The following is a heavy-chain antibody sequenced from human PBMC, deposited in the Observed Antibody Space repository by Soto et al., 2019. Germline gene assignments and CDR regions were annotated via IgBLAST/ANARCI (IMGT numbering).Heavy chain of an antibody. CDR3: ASSRLVRGVIIPTGWYFAY. CDR1: GGTFSSYA. D-gene: IGHD3-10*01. J-gene: IGHJ4*02. Sequence: QVQLVQSGAEVKKPGSSVKVSCKASGGTFSSYAISWVRQAPGQGLEWMGGIIPIFGTANYAQKFQGRVTITADESTSTAYMELSRLRSEDTGEYYCASSRLVRGVIIPTGWYFAYWGQGTLVTVSS. CDR2: IIPIFGTA. V-gene: IGHV1-69*01.